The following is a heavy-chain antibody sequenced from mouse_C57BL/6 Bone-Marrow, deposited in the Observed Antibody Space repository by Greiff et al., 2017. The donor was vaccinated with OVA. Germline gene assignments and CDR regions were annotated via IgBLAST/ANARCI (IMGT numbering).Heavy chain of an antibody. CDR1: GYTFTSYG. V-gene: IGHV1-81*01. J-gene: IGHJ3*01. Sequence: VKVVESGAELARPGASVKLSCKASGYTFTSYGISWVKQRTGQGLEWIGEIYPRSGNTYYNEKFKGKATLTADKSSSTAYMELRSLTSEDSAVYFCARGLGAWFAYWGQGTLVTVSA. CDR3: ARGLGAWFAY. D-gene: IGHD4-1*01. CDR2: IYPRSGNT.